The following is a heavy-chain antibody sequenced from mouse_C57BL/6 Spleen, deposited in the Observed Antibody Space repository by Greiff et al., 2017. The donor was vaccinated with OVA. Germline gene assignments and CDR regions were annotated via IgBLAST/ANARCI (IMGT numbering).Heavy chain of an antibody. V-gene: IGHV1-50*01. J-gene: IGHJ2*01. Sequence: VQLQQPGAELVKPGASVKLSCKASGYTFTSYWMQWVKQRPGQGLEWSGEIDPSDSYTNYNQKFKGKATLTVDTSSSTAYMKLSSLTSDDSAVDYCARGTRGRGYFDYWGQGTTLTVSS. CDR3: ARGTRGRGYFDY. D-gene: IGHD3-1*01. CDR2: IDPSDSYT. CDR1: GYTFTSYW.